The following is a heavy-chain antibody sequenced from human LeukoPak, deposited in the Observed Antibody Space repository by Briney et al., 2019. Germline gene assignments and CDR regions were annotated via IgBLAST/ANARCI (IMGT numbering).Heavy chain of an antibody. CDR2: IYSGGTT. D-gene: IGHD5-24*01. CDR1: GFTVSSHY. J-gene: IGHJ4*02. V-gene: IGHV3-53*01. Sequence: GGSLRLSCAASGFTVSSHYVTWVRQAPGKGLEWVSVIYSGGTTYYADSVKGRFTISRDNSKNTLYLQMNSLRAEDTAVYYCARASIRDVYNDFFDYWGQGTLVTVSS. CDR3: ARASIRDVYNDFFDY.